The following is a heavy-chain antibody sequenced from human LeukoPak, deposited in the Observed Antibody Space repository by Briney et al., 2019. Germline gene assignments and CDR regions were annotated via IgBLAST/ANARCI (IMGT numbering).Heavy chain of an antibody. J-gene: IGHJ4*02. CDR2: IKQDGSEK. D-gene: IGHD5-12*01. Sequence: PGGSLSFSCAASGFTFSSYWMSWVGQVPGKGLEWVANIKQDGSEKYYVDSVKGRFTISRDNAKNSLYLQMNSLRAEDTAVYYCAREMATMNNDYWGQGTLVTVSS. CDR3: AREMATMNNDY. V-gene: IGHV3-7*01. CDR1: GFTFSSYW.